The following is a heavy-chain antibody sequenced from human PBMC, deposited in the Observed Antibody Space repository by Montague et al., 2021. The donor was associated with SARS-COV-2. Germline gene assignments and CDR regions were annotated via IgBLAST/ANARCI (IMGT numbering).Heavy chain of an antibody. J-gene: IGHJ5*02. CDR3: ARQWDQQRLDDWFDP. Sequence: SETLSLTCTVSGGSISSSSYYWGWIRQPPGKGLEWIGRIYYSGSTYYNPSLKSRVTISVDTSKNQFSLKLSSVTAADTAVYYCARQWDQQRLDDWFDPWGQGTLVTVSS. CDR1: GGSISSSSYY. V-gene: IGHV4-39*01. CDR2: IYYSGST. D-gene: IGHD6-13*01.